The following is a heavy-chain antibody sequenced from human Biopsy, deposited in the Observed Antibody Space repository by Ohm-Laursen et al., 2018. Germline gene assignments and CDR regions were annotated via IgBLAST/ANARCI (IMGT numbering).Heavy chain of an antibody. CDR1: AASVSGGTFY. CDR2: IYYTGSP. V-gene: IGHV4-61*03. Sequence: PGTLSLTWTVSAASVSGGTFYWSWIRPPPGEGLEWIGDIYYTGSPNYNPSLKSRVTISVDTPMNPLSLRLTSVTAADTAVYYCARHAPSYSGSYWRYFDLWGRGTLVTVSS. CDR3: ARHAPSYSGSYWRYFDL. J-gene: IGHJ2*01. D-gene: IGHD1-26*01.